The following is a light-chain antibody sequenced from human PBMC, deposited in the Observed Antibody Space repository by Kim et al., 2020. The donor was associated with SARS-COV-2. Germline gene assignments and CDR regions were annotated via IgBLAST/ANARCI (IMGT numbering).Light chain of an antibody. V-gene: IGLV1-40*01. J-gene: IGLJ2*01. Sequence: RVTISCTGSSSNIGAGYDVHWYQQLPGTAPKLLIYGNSHRPSGVPDRFSVSKSGTSASLAITGLQAEDEADYYCQSYDSSLSGVVFGGGTKLTVL. CDR1: SSNIGAGYD. CDR3: QSYDSSLSGVV. CDR2: GNS.